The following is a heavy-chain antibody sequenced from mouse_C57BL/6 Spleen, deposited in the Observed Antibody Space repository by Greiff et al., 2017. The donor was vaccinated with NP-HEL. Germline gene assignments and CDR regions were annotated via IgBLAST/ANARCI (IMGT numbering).Heavy chain of an antibody. CDR3: TRATMITPSAMDY. Sequence: VQLQQSGAELVRPGASVTLSCKASGYTFTDYEMHWVKQTPVHGLEWIGAIDPETGGTAYNQKFKGKAILTADKSSSTAYMELRSLTSEDSAVYYCTRATMITPSAMDYWGQGTSVTVSS. V-gene: IGHV1-15*01. D-gene: IGHD2-4*01. CDR2: IDPETGGT. CDR1: GYTFTDYE. J-gene: IGHJ4*01.